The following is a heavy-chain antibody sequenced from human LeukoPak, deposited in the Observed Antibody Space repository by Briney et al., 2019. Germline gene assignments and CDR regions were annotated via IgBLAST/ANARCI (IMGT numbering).Heavy chain of an antibody. J-gene: IGHJ4*02. Sequence: GGSLRLSCAASGFTFDDYAMHWVRQAPGKGLEWVSGISWNSGSIGYADSVKGRFTISRDNAKNSLYLQMNSLRAEDTALYYCAKDIWGFGELSALGYWGQGTLVTVSS. D-gene: IGHD3-10*01. V-gene: IGHV3-9*01. CDR3: AKDIWGFGELSALGY. CDR2: ISWNSGSI. CDR1: GFTFDDYA.